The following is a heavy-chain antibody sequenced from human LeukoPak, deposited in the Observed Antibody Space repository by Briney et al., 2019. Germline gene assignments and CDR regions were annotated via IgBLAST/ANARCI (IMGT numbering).Heavy chain of an antibody. CDR3: AREDYDFWSGYGDYYYYMDV. D-gene: IGHD3-3*01. CDR2: MNPNSGNT. Sequence: ASVKVSCKASGYTFTGYYMHWVRQAPGQGLEWMGWMNPNSGNTGYAQKFQGRVTMTRNTSISTAYMELSSLGSEDTAVYYCAREDYDFWSGYGDYYYYMDVWGKGTTVTVSS. V-gene: IGHV1-8*02. J-gene: IGHJ6*03. CDR1: GYTFTGYY.